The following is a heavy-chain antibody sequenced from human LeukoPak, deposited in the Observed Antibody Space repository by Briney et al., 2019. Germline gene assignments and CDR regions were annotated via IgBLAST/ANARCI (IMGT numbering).Heavy chain of an antibody. CDR3: AREYGSGSYTN. Sequence: PSETLSLTCTVSGYSITSGYYWSWIRQPPGKGLEWIGYIYYSGSTNYNPSLKSRVTISVDTSKNQFSLKLSSVTAADTAVYYCAREYGSGSYTNWGQGTLVTVSS. V-gene: IGHV4-61*01. CDR1: GYSITSGYY. CDR2: IYYSGST. J-gene: IGHJ4*02. D-gene: IGHD3-10*01.